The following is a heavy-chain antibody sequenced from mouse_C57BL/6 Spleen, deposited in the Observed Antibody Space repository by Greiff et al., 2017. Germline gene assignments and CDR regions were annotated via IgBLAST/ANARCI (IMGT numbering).Heavy chain of an antibody. CDR1: GFTFSSYT. CDR3: ASLLTGSAWIAY. J-gene: IGHJ3*01. CDR2: ISGGGGNT. D-gene: IGHD4-1*01. Sequence: EVKVVESGGGLVKPGGSLTLSCAASGFTFSSYTMSWVRQTPEKRLEWVATISGGGGNTSYPDRVKGRFTISRDNDKNNLYLQMSSLSSDDTALYYCASLLTGSAWIAYWGQGTLVTVSA. V-gene: IGHV5-9*01.